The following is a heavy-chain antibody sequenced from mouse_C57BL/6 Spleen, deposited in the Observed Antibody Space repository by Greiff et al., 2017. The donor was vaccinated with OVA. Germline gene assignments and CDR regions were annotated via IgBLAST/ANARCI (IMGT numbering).Heavy chain of an antibody. V-gene: IGHV14-1*01. CDR3: TTITTVVAFAY. CDR2: IDPEDGDT. J-gene: IGHJ3*01. D-gene: IGHD1-1*01. CDR1: GFNIKDYY. Sequence: VQLQQSGAELVRPGASVKLSCTASGFNIKDYYMHWVKQSPEQGLEWIGRIDPEDGDTEYAPKFQGKATMTADTSSNTAYLQLSSLTSEDTAVYYCTTITTVVAFAYWGQGTLVTVSA.